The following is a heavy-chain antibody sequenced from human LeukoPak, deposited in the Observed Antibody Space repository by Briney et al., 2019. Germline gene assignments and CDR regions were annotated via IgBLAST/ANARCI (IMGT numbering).Heavy chain of an antibody. J-gene: IGHJ4*02. Sequence: GGSLRLSCAASGFTFTTYFMTWVRQAPGKGLEWVAHINKDGSEKYYVDSVKGRFTISRDNAKNSVYLQMKSLRAEDTAVYYCARENWTNDYWGQGTLVTVSS. CDR3: ARENWTNDY. CDR2: INKDGSEK. CDR1: GFTFTTYF. D-gene: IGHD1-1*01. V-gene: IGHV3-7*01.